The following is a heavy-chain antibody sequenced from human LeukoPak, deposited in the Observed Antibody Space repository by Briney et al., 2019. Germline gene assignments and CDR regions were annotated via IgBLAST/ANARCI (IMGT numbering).Heavy chain of an antibody. CDR3: ARRYDSSGYYPLDYFDH. J-gene: IGHJ4*02. D-gene: IGHD3-22*01. Sequence: GASLQISCTGSGYRFNNYGIVWVRQPPGEGLQWMGIIFPGDSETRYSPSFEGQVTFSADKSNTTAYLHWSSLKASDTAMYYCARRYDSSGYYPLDYFDHWGQGSLVTVSS. V-gene: IGHV5-51*01. CDR2: IFPGDSET. CDR1: GYRFNNYG.